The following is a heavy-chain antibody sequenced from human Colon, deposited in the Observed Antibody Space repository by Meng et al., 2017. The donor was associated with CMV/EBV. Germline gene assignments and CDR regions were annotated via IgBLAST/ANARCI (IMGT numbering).Heavy chain of an antibody. Sequence: QLQLVQSGAEVEKPGASLRVSCKASGYTFTNYYIHWIRQAPGQGLEWMGIFYPAAGTTSFTHKFRGRVTVTSDPSMRTAFMDVGSLSSDDTAVYYCARETPRAYSCDFWGQGTLVTVSS. CDR3: ARETPRAYSCDF. D-gene: IGHD2-15*01. CDR2: FYPAAGTT. CDR1: GYTFTNYY. J-gene: IGHJ4*02. V-gene: IGHV1-46*01.